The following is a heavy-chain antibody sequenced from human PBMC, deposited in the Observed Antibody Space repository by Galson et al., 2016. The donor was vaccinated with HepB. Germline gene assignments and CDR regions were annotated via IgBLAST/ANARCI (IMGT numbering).Heavy chain of an antibody. Sequence: SLRLSCAASGFTFSSYNMDWVRQAPGKGLEWVSYISSGSSAIYYADSVKGRFTISRDNAKNSLYLQMNSLRAEDTAVYYCARGGSRPIDYWGQGTLVTVSS. V-gene: IGHV3-48*01. D-gene: IGHD1-26*01. CDR3: ARGGSRPIDY. J-gene: IGHJ4*02. CDR1: GFTFSSYN. CDR2: ISSGSSAI.